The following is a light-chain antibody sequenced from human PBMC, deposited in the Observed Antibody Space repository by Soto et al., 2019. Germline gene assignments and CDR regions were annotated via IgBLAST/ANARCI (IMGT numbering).Light chain of an antibody. CDR2: GAS. V-gene: IGKV3-20*01. J-gene: IGKJ4*01. CDR3: QQYASSPLT. Sequence: EIVLTQSPGTLSLSPGERATLSCRASQSVGRNYLAWYQQKPGQAPRLLIYGASSMATGIPDRFSGSGSGTDFTLTISRLEPEDFAVYYCQQYASSPLTFGGGTEVEIK. CDR1: QSVGRNY.